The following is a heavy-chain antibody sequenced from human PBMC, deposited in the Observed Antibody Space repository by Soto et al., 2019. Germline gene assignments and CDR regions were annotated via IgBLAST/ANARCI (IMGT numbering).Heavy chain of an antibody. J-gene: IGHJ4*02. D-gene: IGHD3-22*01. CDR2: IYHSGST. Sequence: SETLSLTCAVSGYSISSGYYRGWIRQPPGKGLEWIGSIYHSGSTYYNPSLKSRVTISVDTSKNQFSLKLSSVTAADTAVYYCARVYYDSGAYYYDYFDYWGQGTLVTVSS. CDR3: ARVYYDSGAYYYDYFDY. V-gene: IGHV4-38-2*01. CDR1: GYSISSGYY.